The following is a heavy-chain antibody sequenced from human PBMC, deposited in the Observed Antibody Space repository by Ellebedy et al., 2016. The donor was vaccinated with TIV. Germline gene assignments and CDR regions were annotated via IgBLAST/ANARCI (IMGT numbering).Heavy chain of an antibody. V-gene: IGHV4-4*02. CDR2: IYHSGAT. CDR1: GDSISSFNW. CDR3: ARQPYSSTSPDGMDV. Sequence: SETLSLTCSVFGDSISSFNWWSCVRQPPGKGLEWIGEIYHSGATNYNPSLRGRVSMSVDKSNNQFSLKVTSVTAADTAVYFCARQPYSSTSPDGMDVWGQGTKVTVSS. D-gene: IGHD6-6*01. J-gene: IGHJ6*02.